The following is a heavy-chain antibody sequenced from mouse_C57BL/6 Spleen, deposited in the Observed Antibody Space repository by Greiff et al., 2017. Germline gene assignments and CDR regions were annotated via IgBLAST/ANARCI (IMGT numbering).Heavy chain of an antibody. Sequence: EVKLMESVPGLVKPSQSLSLTCSVTGYSITSGYYWNWIRQFPGNKLEWMGYISYDGSNNYNPSLKNRISITRDTSKNQFFLKLNSVTTEDTATYYCARNYYGSSLDYWGQGTTLTVSS. D-gene: IGHD1-1*01. J-gene: IGHJ2*01. CDR1: GYSITSGYY. CDR3: ARNYYGSSLDY. V-gene: IGHV3-6*01. CDR2: ISYDGSN.